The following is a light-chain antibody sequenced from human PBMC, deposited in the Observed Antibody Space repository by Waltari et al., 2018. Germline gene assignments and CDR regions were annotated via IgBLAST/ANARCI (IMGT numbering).Light chain of an antibody. CDR1: QSVSSS. V-gene: IGKV3-15*01. CDR3: LQRSNWPHS. CDR2: GAS. Sequence: EIVMTQSPATLSLSPGERATLSCRASQSVSSSLAWYQQKSGQAPRLLIYGASSRATGIPDRFSGSGPGTDFTLTISSLEPEDVAVYYCLQRSNWPHSFGQGTKVEIK. J-gene: IGKJ2*03.